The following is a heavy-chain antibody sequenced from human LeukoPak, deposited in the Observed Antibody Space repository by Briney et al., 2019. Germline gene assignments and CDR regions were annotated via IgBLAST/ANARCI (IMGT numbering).Heavy chain of an antibody. V-gene: IGHV3-30*04. CDR3: ARDYQETARGYYYYYYMDV. CDR1: GFTFSSYA. CDR2: ISYDGSNK. D-gene: IGHD6-6*01. Sequence: GGSLRLSCAASGFTFSSYAMHWVRQAPGKGLEWVAVISYDGSNKYYADSVKGRFTISRDNSKNTLYLQMNSLRAEDTAVYYCARDYQETARGYYYYYYMDVWGKGTTVTVSS. J-gene: IGHJ6*03.